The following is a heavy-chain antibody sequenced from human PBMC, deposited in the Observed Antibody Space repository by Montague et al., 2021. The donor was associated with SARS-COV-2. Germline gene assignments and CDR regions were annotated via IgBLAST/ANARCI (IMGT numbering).Heavy chain of an antibody. Sequence: QTLSLTCAVSGYSISSSNWWGWIRQAPGRGLEWIGYIYHTGSTYYNPSLKSRVTMSVDKSNNLFSLELSSVTAVDTAVYYCAKSADHNYFLDSWGQGTPVTVSS. CDR3: AKSADHNYFLDS. D-gene: IGHD5-24*01. CDR1: GYSISSSNW. CDR2: IYHTGST. V-gene: IGHV4-28*02. J-gene: IGHJ4*02.